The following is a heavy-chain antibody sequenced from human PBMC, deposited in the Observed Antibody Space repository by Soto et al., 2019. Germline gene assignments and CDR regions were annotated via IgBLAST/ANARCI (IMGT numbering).Heavy chain of an antibody. V-gene: IGHV3-23*01. CDR3: AKRARGAPLEWLSTADY. J-gene: IGHJ4*02. Sequence: EVQLLESGGGLVQPGGSLRLSCAASGFTFSSYAMSWVRQAPGKGLEWVSAISGSGGSTYYADSVKGRFTISRDNSKNTLYLQMNSLRAEDTAVYYCAKRARGAPLEWLSTADYWGQGTLVTVSS. D-gene: IGHD3-3*01. CDR2: ISGSGGST. CDR1: GFTFSSYA.